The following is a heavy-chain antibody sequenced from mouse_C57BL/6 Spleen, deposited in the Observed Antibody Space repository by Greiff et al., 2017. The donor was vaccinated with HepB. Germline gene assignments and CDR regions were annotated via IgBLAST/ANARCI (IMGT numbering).Heavy chain of an antibody. V-gene: IGHV3-6*01. J-gene: IGHJ4*01. Sequence: EVKLQESGPGLVKPSQSLSLTCSVTGYSITSGYYWNWIRQFPGNKLEWMGYISDDGSNNYNPSLKNRISITRDTSKNQFFLKLNSGTTEDTATYYCARDHDYGAMDDWGQGASVTVSS. D-gene: IGHD2-4*01. CDR3: ARDHDYGAMDD. CDR1: GYSITSGYY. CDR2: ISDDGSN.